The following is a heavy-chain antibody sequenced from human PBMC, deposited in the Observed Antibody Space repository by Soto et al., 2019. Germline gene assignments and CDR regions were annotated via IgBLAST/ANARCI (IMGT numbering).Heavy chain of an antibody. CDR3: AAGAYCRGGSCYRFDY. D-gene: IGHD2-15*01. V-gene: IGHV4-31*03. J-gene: IGHJ4*02. Sequence: QVQLQESGPGLVKPSQTLSLTCTVSGGSISSGGYYWSWIRQHPGKGLEWIGYIYYSGSTYYNPSLTSRVTISVYTSKNQFSLKLSSVTAADTAVYYCAAGAYCRGGSCYRFDYWGQGTLVTVSS. CDR1: GGSISSGGYY. CDR2: IYYSGST.